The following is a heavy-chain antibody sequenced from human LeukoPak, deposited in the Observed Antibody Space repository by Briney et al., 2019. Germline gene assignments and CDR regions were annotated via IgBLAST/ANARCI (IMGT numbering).Heavy chain of an antibody. CDR2: IIPIFGTA. Sequence: GASVKVSCKASGGTFSSYAISWVRQAPVQGLEWMGRIIPIFGTANYAQKFQGRVTITTDESTSTAYMELSSLRSEDTAVYYCVYGSGSYHYFDYWGQGTLVTVSS. CDR3: VYGSGSYHYFDY. D-gene: IGHD3-10*01. J-gene: IGHJ4*02. CDR1: GGTFSSYA. V-gene: IGHV1-69*05.